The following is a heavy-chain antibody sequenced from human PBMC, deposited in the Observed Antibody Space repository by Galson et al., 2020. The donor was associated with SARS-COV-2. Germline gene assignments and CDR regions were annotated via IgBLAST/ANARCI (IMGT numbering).Heavy chain of an antibody. CDR3: AKMYYYDSSGYYYEDDDAFDI. J-gene: IGHJ3*02. D-gene: IGHD3-22*01. CDR2: ISYDGSTK. Sequence: TGGSLRLSCAASGFTFSSYGMHWLRQAPGKGLEWMAVISYDGSTKYYADSVKGRFTISRDNSKNTLYLQMNSLRAEDTAVYYCAKMYYYDSSGYYYEDDDAFDIWGQGTMVTVSS. V-gene: IGHV3-30*18. CDR1: GFTFSSYG.